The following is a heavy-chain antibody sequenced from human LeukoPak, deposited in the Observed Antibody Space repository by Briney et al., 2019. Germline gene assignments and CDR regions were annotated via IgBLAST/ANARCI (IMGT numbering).Heavy chain of an antibody. V-gene: IGHV4-34*01. D-gene: IGHD3-22*01. Sequence: SETLSLTCAICGGSFSDYYWSWMRQPPGRGLEWIGDINHSGSTNYSPSLTSRVTMSVDTSKNQFSLKLSSVTAADTAVYYCARGPPRDFVTSGFYYNYWGQGTRVTVSS. CDR1: GGSFSDYY. CDR2: INHSGST. CDR3: ARGPPRDFVTSGFYYNY. J-gene: IGHJ4*02.